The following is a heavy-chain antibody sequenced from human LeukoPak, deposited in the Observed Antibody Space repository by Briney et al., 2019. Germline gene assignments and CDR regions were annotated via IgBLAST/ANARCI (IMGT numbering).Heavy chain of an antibody. Sequence: ASVKVSCTASGYTFTSYYMRWVRQAPGQGLEWMGIINPSGGSTSYAQKFQGRVTMTRDTSTSTVYMELSSLRSEDTAVYYCARDRPPHYYDSSGKFDYWGQGTLVTVSS. CDR2: INPSGGST. D-gene: IGHD3-22*01. CDR1: GYTFTSYY. J-gene: IGHJ4*02. CDR3: ARDRPPHYYDSSGKFDY. V-gene: IGHV1-46*01.